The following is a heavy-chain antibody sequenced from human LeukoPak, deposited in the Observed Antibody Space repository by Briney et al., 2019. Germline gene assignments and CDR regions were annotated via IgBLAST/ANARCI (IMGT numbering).Heavy chain of an antibody. CDR1: GFSFSTYA. D-gene: IGHD3-3*01. V-gene: IGHV3-48*02. J-gene: IGHJ4*02. Sequence: TGGSLRLSCAASGFSFSTYAMSWVRQAPGKGLEWVSYISSSSSTIYYADSVKGRFTISRDNAKNSLYLQMNSLRDEDTAVYYCARDSSRSGYCWFFDYWGQGTLVTVSS. CDR2: ISSSSSTI. CDR3: ARDSSRSGYCWFFDY.